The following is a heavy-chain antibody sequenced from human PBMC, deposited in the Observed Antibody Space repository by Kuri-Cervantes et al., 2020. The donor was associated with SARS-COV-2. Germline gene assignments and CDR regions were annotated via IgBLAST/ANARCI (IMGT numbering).Heavy chain of an antibody. V-gene: IGHV3-30*18. CDR3: AKDQSARYYDSSGLFDY. CDR1: GFTFSSYG. J-gene: IGHJ4*02. CDR2: ISYDGSNK. D-gene: IGHD3-22*01. Sequence: GESLKISCAASGFTFSSYGMHWVRQAPGKGLEWVAVISYDGSNKYYADSVKGRFTISRDNSKNTLYLQMNSLRAEDTAVYYCAKDQSARYYDSSGLFDYWGQGTLVTVSS.